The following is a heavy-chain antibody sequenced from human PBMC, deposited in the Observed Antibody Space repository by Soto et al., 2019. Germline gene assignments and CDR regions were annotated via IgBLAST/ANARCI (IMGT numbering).Heavy chain of an antibody. J-gene: IGHJ4*02. CDR2: IYYSGST. CDR3: ARAYGDYGFDF. Sequence: SETLSLTCTVSGGSISSYYWSWIRQPPGKGLEWIGYIYYSGSTNYNPSLKSRVTISVDTSKNHFSLKLSSVTATDTAVYYCARAYGDYGFDFWGQGTLVTVSS. V-gene: IGHV4-59*01. D-gene: IGHD4-17*01. CDR1: GGSISSYY.